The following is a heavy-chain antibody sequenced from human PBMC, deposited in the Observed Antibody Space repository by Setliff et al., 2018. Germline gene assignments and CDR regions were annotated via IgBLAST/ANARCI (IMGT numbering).Heavy chain of an antibody. V-gene: IGHV4-34*01. J-gene: IGHJ6*02. D-gene: IGHD3-16*02. CDR2: INHSGST. CDR1: GGFFSGYY. Sequence: SETLSLTCAVYGGFFSGYYWGWIRQPPGKGLEWIGEINHSGSTNYNPSLKSRVTISVDTSKNQFSLKLSSVTAADTAVYYCARGKVLYDYVWGSYRYEDYYYGMDVWGQGTTVTVS. CDR3: ARGKVLYDYVWGSYRYEDYYYGMDV.